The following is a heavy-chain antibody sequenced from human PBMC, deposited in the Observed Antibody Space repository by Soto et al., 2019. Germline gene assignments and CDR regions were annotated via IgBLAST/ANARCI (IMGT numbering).Heavy chain of an antibody. V-gene: IGHV3-33*01. CDR3: ARAHFPTYYYDSSGYSHLDY. Sequence: GGSLRLSCAASGFTFSSYGMHWVRQAPGKGLEWVAVIWYDGSNKYYADSVKGRFTISRDNSKNTLYLQMNSLRAEDTAVYYCARAHFPTYYYDSSGYSHLDYWGQGTLVTVSS. CDR1: GFTFSSYG. J-gene: IGHJ4*02. CDR2: IWYDGSNK. D-gene: IGHD3-22*01.